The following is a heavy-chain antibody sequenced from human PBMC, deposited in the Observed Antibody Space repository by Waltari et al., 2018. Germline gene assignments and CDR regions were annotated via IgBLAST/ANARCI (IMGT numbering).Heavy chain of an antibody. D-gene: IGHD7-27*01. V-gene: IGHV4-34*04. CDR2: CNHRGTT. Sequence: VQLQQYGAGLWRPWESLSLTFAVHAGFVSGYYWSCIRQPPGKGLGWIGECNHRGTTNNHPSLKRRATISEESSKNQFPLKLSSVAAADAAVYYCARRPLTLNGAFDIWGQGTMVTVSS. J-gene: IGHJ3*02. CDR3: ARRPLTLNGAFDI. CDR1: AGFVSGYY.